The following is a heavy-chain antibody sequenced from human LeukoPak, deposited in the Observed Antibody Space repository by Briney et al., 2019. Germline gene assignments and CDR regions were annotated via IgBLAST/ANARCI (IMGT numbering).Heavy chain of an antibody. CDR1: GGSISSSSYY. D-gene: IGHD6-13*01. V-gene: IGHV4-39*07. CDR2: IYYNGST. CDR3: ARVLAAAGSNWFDP. Sequence: SETLSLTCTVSGGSISSSSYYWGWIRQPPGKGLEWIGSIYYNGSTYYNPSLKSRVTISVDTSKNQFSLKLSSVTAADTAVYYCARVLAAAGSNWFDPWGQGTLVTVSS. J-gene: IGHJ5*02.